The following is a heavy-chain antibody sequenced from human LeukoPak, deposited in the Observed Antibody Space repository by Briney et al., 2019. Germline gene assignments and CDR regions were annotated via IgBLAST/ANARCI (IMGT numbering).Heavy chain of an antibody. CDR2: INHSGST. D-gene: IGHD6-6*01. Sequence: PETLSLTCAVYGGSFSGYYWSWIRQPPGKGLEWIGEINHSGSTNYNPSLKSRVTISVDTSKNQFSLKLSSVTAADTAVYYCARVGSSSSFDYWGQGTLVTVSS. CDR3: ARVGSSSSFDY. J-gene: IGHJ4*02. CDR1: GGSFSGYY. V-gene: IGHV4-34*01.